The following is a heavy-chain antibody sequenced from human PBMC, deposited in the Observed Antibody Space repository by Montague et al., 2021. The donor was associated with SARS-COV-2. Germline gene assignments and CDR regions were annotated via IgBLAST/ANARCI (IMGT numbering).Heavy chain of an antibody. J-gene: IGHJ5*02. Sequence: SETLSLTCAVSGGSISSSIWRSCVRTPPRKGLGWIGVIYNSGSTNYSPSLKSRATISVDKSKNQFSLKLSSVTAADTAVYYCARVRSGYESGFDPWGQGTLVTVSS. CDR1: GGSISSSIW. D-gene: IGHD5-12*01. V-gene: IGHV4-4*02. CDR3: ARVRSGYESGFDP. CDR2: IYNSGST.